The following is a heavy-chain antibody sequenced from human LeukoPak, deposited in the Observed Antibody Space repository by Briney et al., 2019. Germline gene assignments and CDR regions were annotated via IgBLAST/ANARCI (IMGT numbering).Heavy chain of an antibody. CDR2: IYSGGST. CDR3: AKPVVRPARYYYYMDV. CDR1: GLTVSTNY. V-gene: IGHV3-66*02. Sequence: GGSLRLSCAASGLTVSTNYMNWVRQAPGKGLEWVSVIYSGGSTYYADSVKGRFTISRDNSKNTLYLQMNSLRAEDTAVYYCAKPVVRPARYYYYMDVWGKGTTVTVSS. J-gene: IGHJ6*03. D-gene: IGHD2-2*01.